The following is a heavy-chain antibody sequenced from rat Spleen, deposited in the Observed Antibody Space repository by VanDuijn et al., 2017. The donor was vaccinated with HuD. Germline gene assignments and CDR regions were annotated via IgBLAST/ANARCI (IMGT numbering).Heavy chain of an antibody. D-gene: IGHD1-6*01. Sequence: EVQLVESDGGLVQPGKSLKLSCAASGFTFSDYYMAWVRQAPTKGLEWVATISYDGSSTYYRDSVKGRFTIARDNAKSTLYLLMDSLRSEDTATYYCARREWEYTDFVDYWGQGVVVTVSS. CDR2: ISYDGSST. CDR3: ARREWEYTDFVDY. CDR1: GFTFSDYY. V-gene: IGHV5-29*01. J-gene: IGHJ2*01.